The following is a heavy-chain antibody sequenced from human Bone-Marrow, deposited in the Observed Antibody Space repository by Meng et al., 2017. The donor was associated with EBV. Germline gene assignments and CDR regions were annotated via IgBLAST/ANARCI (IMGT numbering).Heavy chain of an antibody. CDR1: GFTFSSYD. CDR2: IGTAGDT. J-gene: IGHJ6*02. Sequence: EAQLGESGGGLVQPGGSLRLSWAASGFTFSSYDMHWVRQGTGKGLEWVSAIGTAGDTYYPGSVKGRFTISRENAKNSLYLQMNSLRAGDTAVYHCASTRDSTYYYGMDVWGQGATVTVSS. CDR3: ASTRDSTYYYGMDV. D-gene: IGHD2/OR15-2a*01. V-gene: IGHV3-13*01.